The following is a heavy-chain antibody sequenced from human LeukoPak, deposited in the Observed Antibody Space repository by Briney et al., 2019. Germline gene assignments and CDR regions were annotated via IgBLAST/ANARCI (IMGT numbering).Heavy chain of an antibody. CDR1: GFTFSYHW. V-gene: IGHV3-7*01. CDR2: IKNDGAVK. CDR3: ARTSGRRVPAAIVH. D-gene: IGHD2-2*01. Sequence: GGSLRLSCAASGFTFSYHWMTWVRQAPGKGLEWVANIKNDGAVKNYVDSVKGRFTISRDNAKNSLYLQMNSLRAEDTAVYYCARTSGRRVPAAIVHWGQGTLVTVSS. J-gene: IGHJ5*02.